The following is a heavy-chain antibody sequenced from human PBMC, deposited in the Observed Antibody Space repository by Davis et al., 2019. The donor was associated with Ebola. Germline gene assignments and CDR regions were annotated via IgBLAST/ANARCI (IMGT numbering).Heavy chain of an antibody. CDR1: GFTFSDHN. Sequence: GESLKISCAASGFTFSDHNMDWVRQAPGKGLEGVSRVRNKANGHTTEYAASVKGRFIISRDDSKNSLYLQMNSLKTEDTAVYYCGRDSRKWSLDYWGQGSLVTVSS. D-gene: IGHD2-15*01. V-gene: IGHV3-72*01. J-gene: IGHJ4*02. CDR2: VRNKANGHTT. CDR3: GRDSRKWSLDY.